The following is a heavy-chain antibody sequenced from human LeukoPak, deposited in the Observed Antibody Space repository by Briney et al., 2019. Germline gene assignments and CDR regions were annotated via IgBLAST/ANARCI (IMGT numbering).Heavy chain of an antibody. Sequence: GASVKVSCKVSGYTLTELSMHWVRQAPGKGLEWMGGFDPEDGETIYAQKFQGRVTMTEDTSTDTAYMELSSLRSEDTAVCYCATLFTGTTKRIFDIWGQGTMVTVSS. J-gene: IGHJ3*02. CDR1: GYTLTELS. CDR2: FDPEDGET. V-gene: IGHV1-24*01. CDR3: ATLFTGTTKRIFDI. D-gene: IGHD1-1*01.